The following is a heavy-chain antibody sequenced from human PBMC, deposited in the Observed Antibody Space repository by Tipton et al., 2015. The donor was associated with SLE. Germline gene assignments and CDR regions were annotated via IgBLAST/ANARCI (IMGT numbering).Heavy chain of an antibody. J-gene: IGHJ3*01. CDR1: GFTFSSYA. D-gene: IGHD6-19*01. V-gene: IGHV3-23*01. CDR3: ARSSSGWFYDAFDV. CDR2: ISGSGTIT. Sequence: SGFTFSSYAMNWVRQAPGRGLEWVSAISGSGTITFYADSVKGRFTISRDNSRNTLFLQMNSLRAEDTAVYYCARSSSGWFYDAFDVWGQGTMVTVSS.